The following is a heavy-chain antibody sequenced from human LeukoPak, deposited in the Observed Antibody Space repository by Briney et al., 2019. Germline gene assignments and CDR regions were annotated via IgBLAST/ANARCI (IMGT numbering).Heavy chain of an antibody. CDR3: ARDGSGSQYYYYMDV. D-gene: IGHD3-10*01. CDR1: GFTFSSYS. CDR2: ISTSSSYI. Sequence: PGGSLRLSCAAYGFTFSSYSMNWVRQAPGKGLEWVSFISTSSSYIYYADSVKGRFTISRDNAKNSLYLQMNSLRAEDTALYYCARDGSGSQYYYYMDVWGKGTTVTVSS. V-gene: IGHV3-21*04. J-gene: IGHJ6*03.